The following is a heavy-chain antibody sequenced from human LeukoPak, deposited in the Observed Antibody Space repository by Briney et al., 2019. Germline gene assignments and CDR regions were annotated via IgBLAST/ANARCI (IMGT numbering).Heavy chain of an antibody. D-gene: IGHD2-15*01. CDR2: FDPEDGET. V-gene: IGHV1-18*01. Sequence: GASVKVSCKASGYTFTSYGISWVRQAPGQGLEWMGGFDPEDGETIYAQKFQGRVTMTRDTSTSTVYMELSSLRSEDTAVYYCARGIDHFDYWGQGTLVTVSS. J-gene: IGHJ4*02. CDR3: ARGIDHFDY. CDR1: GYTFTSYG.